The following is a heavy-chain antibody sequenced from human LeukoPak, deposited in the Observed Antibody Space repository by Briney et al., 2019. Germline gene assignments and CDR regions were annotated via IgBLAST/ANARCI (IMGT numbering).Heavy chain of an antibody. D-gene: IGHD2-15*01. CDR3: AKSQGVAAPLRGPFDN. V-gene: IGHV3-9*01. J-gene: IGHJ4*02. CDR2: ISWNSGST. Sequence: GGSLRLSCAASGFTFDDYAMHWVRQAPGKGLGWVSGISWNSGSTSYADSVKGRFSISRDNAKNSLYLQMNRLRTEDTALYFCAKSQGVAAPLRGPFDNWGQGTLVTVSS. CDR1: GFTFDDYA.